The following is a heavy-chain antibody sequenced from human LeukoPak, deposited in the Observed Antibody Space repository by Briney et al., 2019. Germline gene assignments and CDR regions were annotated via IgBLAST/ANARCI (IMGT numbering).Heavy chain of an antibody. CDR3: ARSTAGFDY. V-gene: IGHV3-23*01. D-gene: IGHD1-1*01. CDR1: GFTFSSYA. Sequence: GGSLRLSCATSGFTFSSYAMSWVRQAPGKGLEWVSSISGSGGGTYYADSVKGRFTISRDNSKNTLYLQMNSLRAEDTALYYCARSTAGFDYWGQGTLVTVSS. CDR2: ISGSGGGT. J-gene: IGHJ4*02.